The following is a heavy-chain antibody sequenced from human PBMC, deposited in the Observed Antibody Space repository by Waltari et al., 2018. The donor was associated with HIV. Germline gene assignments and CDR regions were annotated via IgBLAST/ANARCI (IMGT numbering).Heavy chain of an antibody. CDR3: ARVEYSSSS. CDR1: GLTFRSYT. Sequence: EVQLVESGGGLVKHGGSLRLPCAASGLTFRSYTMNWVRQAPGNGLEWVSSISSSSSYIYYADSVKGRFTISRDNAKNSLYLQMNSLRAEDTAVYYCARVEYSSSSWGQGTLVTVSS. CDR2: ISSSSSYI. D-gene: IGHD6-6*01. V-gene: IGHV3-21*01. J-gene: IGHJ5*02.